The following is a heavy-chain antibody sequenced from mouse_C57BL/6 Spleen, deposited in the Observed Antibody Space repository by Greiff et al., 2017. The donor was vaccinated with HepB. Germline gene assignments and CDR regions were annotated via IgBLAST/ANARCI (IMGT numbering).Heavy chain of an antibody. J-gene: IGHJ3*01. CDR3: ARVLRPVARGFAY. CDR1: GYTFTSYW. V-gene: IGHV1-50*01. CDR2: IDPSDSYT. D-gene: IGHD1-2*01. Sequence: QVQLQQPGAELVKPGASVKLSCKASGYTFTSYWIQWVKQRPGQGLEWIGEIDPSDSYTNYNQKFKGKATLTVDTSSSTAYMQLSSLTSEDSAVYYCARVLRPVARGFAYWGQGTLVTVSA.